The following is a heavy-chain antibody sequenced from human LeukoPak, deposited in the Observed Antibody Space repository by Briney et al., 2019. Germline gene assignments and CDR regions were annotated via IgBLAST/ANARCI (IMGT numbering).Heavy chain of an antibody. Sequence: GGSLRLSCAASGFTFRSYWMSWVRQAPGKGLEWVANIKQDGSEKYYADSVKGRFTISRDNAKNSLYLQMNSLRAEDTALYYCAKEKASSSCFDYWGQGTLVTVSS. CDR3: AKEKASSSCFDY. CDR2: IKQDGSEK. J-gene: IGHJ4*02. D-gene: IGHD6-13*01. CDR1: GFTFRSYW. V-gene: IGHV3-7*03.